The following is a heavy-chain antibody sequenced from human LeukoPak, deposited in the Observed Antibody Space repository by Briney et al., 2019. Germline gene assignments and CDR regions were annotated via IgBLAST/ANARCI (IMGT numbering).Heavy chain of an antibody. CDR1: GFTFSSYS. CDR3: ARAAEKADGFDY. V-gene: IGHV3-21*01. D-gene: IGHD5-24*01. J-gene: IGHJ4*02. Sequence: GGSLRLSCAASGFTFSSYSMNWVRQAPGKGLEWVSSIKGSRSYIYYADSVKGRFTISRDNAKNSLYLQMDSLRAEDTAVYYCARAAEKADGFDYWGQGTLVTVSS. CDR2: IKGSRSYI.